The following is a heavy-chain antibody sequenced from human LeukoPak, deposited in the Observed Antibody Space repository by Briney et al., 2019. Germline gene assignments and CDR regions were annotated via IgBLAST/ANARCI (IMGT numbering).Heavy chain of an antibody. V-gene: IGHV3-30*18. D-gene: IGHD5-24*01. CDR2: ISSDGRNK. J-gene: IGHJ6*02. Sequence: PGRSLRLSCAASGFSFSSCGILWVRQAPGKGLEWVAVISSDGRNKYYADSVKGRFTISRDNSKNTLYLQMNSLRAEDTAVYHCAKDIRDSLCYDGMDVWGQGTTVTVSS. CDR1: GFSFSSCG. CDR3: AKDIRDSLCYDGMDV.